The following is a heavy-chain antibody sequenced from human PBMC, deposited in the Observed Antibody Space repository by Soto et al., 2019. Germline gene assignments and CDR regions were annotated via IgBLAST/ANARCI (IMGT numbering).Heavy chain of an antibody. J-gene: IGHJ4*02. CDR3: AKDRRAGGNSAFYFDF. CDR1: GFKFSNYA. CDR2: ISATGGGT. D-gene: IGHD3-16*01. V-gene: IGHV3-23*01. Sequence: LRLSCAASGFKFSNYAMSWVRQAPVKGLEWVSLISATGGGTYYADSVKGRSTISRDNSHNTLYLQVHSLTAEDTAVYYCAKDRRAGGNSAFYFDFWGQGAQVTV.